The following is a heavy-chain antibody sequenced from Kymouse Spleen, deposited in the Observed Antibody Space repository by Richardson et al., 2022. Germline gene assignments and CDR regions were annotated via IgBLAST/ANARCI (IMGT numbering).Heavy chain of an antibody. CDR1: GGSFSGYY. CDR2: INHSGST. D-gene: IGHD6-13*01. V-gene: IGHV4-34*01. Sequence: QVQLQQWGAGLLKPSETLSLTCAVYGGSFSGYYWSWIRQPPGKGLEWIGEINHSGSTNYNPSLKSRVTISVDTSKNQFSLKLSSVTAADTAVYYCARRGAAAGPNWFDPWGQGTLVTVSS. CDR3: ARRGAAAGPNWFDP. J-gene: IGHJ5*02.